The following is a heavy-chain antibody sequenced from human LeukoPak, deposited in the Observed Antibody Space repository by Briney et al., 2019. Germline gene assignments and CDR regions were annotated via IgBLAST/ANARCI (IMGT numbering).Heavy chain of an antibody. D-gene: IGHD1-14*01. V-gene: IGHV3-30*18. Sequence: GGSLRLSCAASGFTFSSYGMHWVRQAPGKGLEWVAVISYDGSNKYYADSVKGRFTISRDNSKNTLYLQMDSLRAEDTAVYYCAKSHGNFDYWGQGTLVTVPS. CDR3: AKSHGNFDY. CDR2: ISYDGSNK. J-gene: IGHJ4*02. CDR1: GFTFSSYG.